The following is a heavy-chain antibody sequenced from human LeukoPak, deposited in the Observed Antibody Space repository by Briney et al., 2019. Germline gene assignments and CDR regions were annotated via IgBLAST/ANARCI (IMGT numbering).Heavy chain of an antibody. Sequence: PGGSLRLSCAASGFTFSSYSMNWVRQAPGKGLEWVSSISSSSSYIYYADSVKGRFTISRDNAKNSLYLQMNSLRAEDTAVYYCAREELLWFGVNSNAFDIWGQGTMVTVSS. V-gene: IGHV3-21*01. CDR3: AREELLWFGVNSNAFDI. CDR1: GFTFSSYS. CDR2: ISSSSSYI. D-gene: IGHD3-10*01. J-gene: IGHJ3*02.